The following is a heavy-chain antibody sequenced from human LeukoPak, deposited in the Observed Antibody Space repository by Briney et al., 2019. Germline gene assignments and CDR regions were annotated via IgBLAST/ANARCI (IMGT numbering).Heavy chain of an antibody. CDR1: GFTFSSYG. CDR3: ARITIFGPTQVSAFDI. CDR2: ISYDGGIK. V-gene: IGHV3-30*03. J-gene: IGHJ3*02. Sequence: PGGSLRLSCAASGFTFSSYGMHWVRQAPGKGLEWVAVISYDGGIKYYADSVKGRFTISRDNSKNTLYLQMNSLRAEDTAVYYCARITIFGPTQVSAFDIWGQGTMVTVSS. D-gene: IGHD3-3*01.